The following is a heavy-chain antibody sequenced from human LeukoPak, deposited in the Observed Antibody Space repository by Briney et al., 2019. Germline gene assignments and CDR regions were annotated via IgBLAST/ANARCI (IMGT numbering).Heavy chain of an antibody. CDR1: GGSINSYY. CDR2: IYYSGST. D-gene: IGHD6-13*01. J-gene: IGHJ6*02. CDR3: ARGPIAWSYYGMDV. Sequence: SETLSLTCSVSGGSINSYYWSWIRQPPGKGLEWIGYIYYSGSTNYNPSLKSRVTISVDTSKNQFSLKLSSVTAADTAVYYCARGPIAWSYYGMDVWGQGTTVTVSS. V-gene: IGHV4-59*01.